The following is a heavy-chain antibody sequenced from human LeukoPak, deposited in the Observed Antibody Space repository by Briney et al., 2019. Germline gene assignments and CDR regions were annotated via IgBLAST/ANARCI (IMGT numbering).Heavy chain of an antibody. V-gene: IGHV3-23*01. CDR3: VGMGTGRVTGPASLMDV. Sequence: GGSLRPSCAASGFTFSSYAMSWVRQAPGKGLEWVSAISGSGGSTYYADSVKGRFTISRDNSKNTLYLQMNSLRAEDTAVYYCVGMGTGRVTGPASLMDVWGKGTTVTVSS. J-gene: IGHJ6*03. CDR1: GFTFSSYA. D-gene: IGHD2-8*02. CDR2: ISGSGGST.